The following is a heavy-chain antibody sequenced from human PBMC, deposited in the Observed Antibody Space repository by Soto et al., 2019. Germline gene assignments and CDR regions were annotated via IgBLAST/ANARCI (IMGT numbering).Heavy chain of an antibody. CDR2: ISSSSSTI. D-gene: IGHD4-17*01. Sequence: GGSLRLSCAASGFSFSSYSVNWVRQAPGKGLEWVSYISSSSSTIYYADSVKGRFTISRDNAKNSLYLQMNSLRAEDTAVYYCARDSRGDDYGDSSGFDYWGQGTLVTVSS. J-gene: IGHJ4*02. CDR3: ARDSRGDDYGDSSGFDY. CDR1: GFSFSSYS. V-gene: IGHV3-48*01.